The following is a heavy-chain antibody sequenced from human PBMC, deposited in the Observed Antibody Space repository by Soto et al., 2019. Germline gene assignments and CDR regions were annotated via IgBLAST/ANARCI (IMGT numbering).Heavy chain of an antibody. Sequence: EVQLVESGGGLVKPGGSLRLSCAASGFTFSSYSMNWVRQAPGKGLEWVSSISSSSSYIYYADSVKGRFTISRDNAKNALSLQMNSLRAADTAVYYCARDWVDSSGSYSLFDYWGQGTLVTVSS. CDR2: ISSSSSYI. CDR1: GFTFSSYS. J-gene: IGHJ4*02. V-gene: IGHV3-21*01. CDR3: ARDWVDSSGSYSLFDY. D-gene: IGHD3-22*01.